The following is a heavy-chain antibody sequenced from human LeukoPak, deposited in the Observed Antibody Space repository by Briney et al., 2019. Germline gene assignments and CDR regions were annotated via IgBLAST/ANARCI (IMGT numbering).Heavy chain of an antibody. V-gene: IGHV1-69*04. J-gene: IGHJ4*02. CDR3: AREGVAGTGLDY. CDR1: GYTFTGYY. Sequence: ASVKVSCKASGYTFTGYYMHWVRQAPGQGLEWMGRIIPILGIANYAQKFQGRVTITADKSTSTAYMELSSLRSEDTAVYYCAREGVAGTGLDYWGQGTLVTVSS. D-gene: IGHD6-13*01. CDR2: IIPILGIA.